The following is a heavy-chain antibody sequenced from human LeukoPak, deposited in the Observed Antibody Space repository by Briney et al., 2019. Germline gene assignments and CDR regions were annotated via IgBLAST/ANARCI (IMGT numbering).Heavy chain of an antibody. CDR2: ITQDGSST. CDR1: GMILRNYW. CDR3: ATDDFRGLGN. Sequence: VGSLRLSCTTSGMILRNYWIPWVRQAPGKGLVWVSHITQDGSSTFYADSVKGRFTTSRDNAKNTVFLPMNNLTAEDTCVYYCATDDFRGLGNWGQGITVTVSS. D-gene: IGHD3/OR15-3a*01. V-gene: IGHV3-74*01. J-gene: IGHJ4*02.